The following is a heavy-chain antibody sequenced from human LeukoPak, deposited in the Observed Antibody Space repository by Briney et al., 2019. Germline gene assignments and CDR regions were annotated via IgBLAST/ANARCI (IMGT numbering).Heavy chain of an antibody. Sequence: GASVKVSCKASGYTRTGYYMHWVRQAPGQGLEWMGWINPNSGSTNYAQKFQGRVTMTRDTSISTAYMELSRLRSDDTAIYYCARDQYCISTSCYLYFDYWGQGTLVTVSS. J-gene: IGHJ4*02. CDR1: GYTRTGYY. D-gene: IGHD2-2*01. CDR3: ARDQYCISTSCYLYFDY. CDR2: INPNSGST. V-gene: IGHV1-2*02.